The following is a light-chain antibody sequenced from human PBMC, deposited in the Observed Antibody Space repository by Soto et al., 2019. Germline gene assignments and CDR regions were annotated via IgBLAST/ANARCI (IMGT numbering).Light chain of an antibody. CDR3: QKYGTPRSVT. V-gene: IGKV3-20*01. J-gene: IGKJ5*01. CDR1: QNVDSNY. CDR2: GAS. Sequence: IVLTQSPGTLSLSPGEEATLSCRASQNVDSNYLAWYQQKPGQTPKLIIYGASGRADGIPHRFSGSGFGTDFTLTISKVEPEDFAVYYCQKYGTPRSVTFGQGTRLEIK.